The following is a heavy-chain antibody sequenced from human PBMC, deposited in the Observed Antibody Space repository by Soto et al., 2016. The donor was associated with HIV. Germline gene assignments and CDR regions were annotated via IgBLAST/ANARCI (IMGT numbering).Heavy chain of an antibody. CDR2: INPNSGGT. CDR1: GYTFTGYY. D-gene: IGHD2-2*01. J-gene: IGHJ5*02. V-gene: IGHV1-2*02. Sequence: QVQLVQSGAEVKKPGASVKVSCKASGYTFTGYYMHWVRQAPGQGLEWMGWINPNSGGTNYAQKFQGRVTITRNTPISTAYMELSSLRSEDTAVYYCARGLRDCSSTSCPLRFDPWGQGTWSPSPQ. CDR3: ARGLRDCSSTSCPLRFDP.